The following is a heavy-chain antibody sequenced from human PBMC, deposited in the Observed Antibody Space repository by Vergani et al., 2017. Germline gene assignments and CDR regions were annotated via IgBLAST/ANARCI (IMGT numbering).Heavy chain of an antibody. CDR3: AKDNVPSYYDSSGSCDY. CDR2: ISGSGGFT. V-gene: IGHV3-23*01. D-gene: IGHD3-22*01. CDR1: GFTFTNFA. J-gene: IGHJ4*02. Sequence: EVQLLESGGNLVQPGGSLRLSCAASGFTFTNFAMTWVRQAPGEGLEWVSGISGSGGFTYYADSVKGRFTISRDNSKNTMCLQMNNLRAEDTAVYYCAKDNVPSYYDSSGSCDYWGQGALVTVSS.